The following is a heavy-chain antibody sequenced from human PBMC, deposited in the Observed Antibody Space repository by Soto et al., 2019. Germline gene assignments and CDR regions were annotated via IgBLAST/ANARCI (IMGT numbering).Heavy chain of an antibody. CDR3: AREIARNFAFDI. CDR2: VLYDGSEK. V-gene: IGHV3-30-3*01. J-gene: IGHJ3*02. Sequence: GESLKISCAASGITFSNYGMHWVRQAPGKGLEWVAVVLYDGSEKYYADSVKGRFTISSDNSKNTLYLQMNSLRVEDTAAYYCAREIARNFAFDIWGQGTMVTVSS. D-gene: IGHD1-7*01. CDR1: GITFSNYG.